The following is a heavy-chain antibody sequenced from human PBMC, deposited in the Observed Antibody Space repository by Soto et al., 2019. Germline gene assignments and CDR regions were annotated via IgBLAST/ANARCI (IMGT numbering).Heavy chain of an antibody. Sequence: PSETLSLTCAVYGGSFSGYYWSWIRQPPGKGLEWIGEINHSGSTNYNPSLKSRVTISVDTSKNQFSLKLSSVTAADTAVYYCARVTIAAKYYFDYWGQGTLVNVSS. V-gene: IGHV4-34*01. CDR2: INHSGST. CDR1: GGSFSGYY. D-gene: IGHD6-13*01. J-gene: IGHJ4*02. CDR3: ARVTIAAKYYFDY.